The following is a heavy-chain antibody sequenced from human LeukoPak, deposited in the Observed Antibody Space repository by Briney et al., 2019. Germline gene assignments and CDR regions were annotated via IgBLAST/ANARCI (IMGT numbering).Heavy chain of an antibody. J-gene: IGHJ1*01. Sequence: ASVKVSCKVSGYTLTELSMHWVRQAPGKGLEWMGGSDPEDGETIYAQKFQGRVTMTEDTSTDTAYMELSSLRSEDTAVYYCATTPIVAVAGLEYFQHWGQGTLVTVSS. V-gene: IGHV1-24*01. D-gene: IGHD6-19*01. CDR1: GYTLTELS. CDR2: SDPEDGET. CDR3: ATTPIVAVAGLEYFQH.